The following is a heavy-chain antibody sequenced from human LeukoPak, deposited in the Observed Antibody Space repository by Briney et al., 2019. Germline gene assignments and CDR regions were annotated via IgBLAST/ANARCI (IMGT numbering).Heavy chain of an antibody. CDR1: GGSISCYY. D-gene: IGHD5-18*01. V-gene: IGHV4-59*01. Sequence: SETLSLTCTVSGGSISCYYWSWIRQPPGKGLEWIGYMYFGGSSNYNPSLKSRVTISVDTSKNQLSLNLNSVTAADTAVYYCTRASRGYSYGFAEYWGQGTLVTVSS. CDR3: TRASRGYSYGFAEY. J-gene: IGHJ4*02. CDR2: MYFGGSS.